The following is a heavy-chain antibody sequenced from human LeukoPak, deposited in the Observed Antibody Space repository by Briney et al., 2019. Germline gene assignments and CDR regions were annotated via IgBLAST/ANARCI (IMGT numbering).Heavy chain of an antibody. D-gene: IGHD5-18*01. CDR2: IYYSGST. Sequence: SETLSLTCTVSGGSISSSSYYWGWIRQPPGKGLEWIGSIYYSGSTYYNPSLKSRVTISVDTSKNQFSLKLSSVTAADTAVYYCAVGGYSYGPGAFDIWGQGTMVTVSS. CDR3: AVGGYSYGPGAFDI. V-gene: IGHV4-39*07. CDR1: GGSISSSSYY. J-gene: IGHJ3*02.